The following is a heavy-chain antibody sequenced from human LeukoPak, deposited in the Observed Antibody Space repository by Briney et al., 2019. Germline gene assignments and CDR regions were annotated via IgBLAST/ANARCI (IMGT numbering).Heavy chain of an antibody. Sequence: SETLSLTCTVSGGSISSGGYYWSWIRQHPGKGLEWIGYIYYSGSTYYNPSLKSRVTISVDTSKNQFSLKLSSVTAADTAVYYCARGGPLGAYDAFDIWGQGTMVTVSS. CDR1: GGSISSGGYY. D-gene: IGHD3-16*01. V-gene: IGHV4-31*03. J-gene: IGHJ3*02. CDR2: IYYSGST. CDR3: ARGGPLGAYDAFDI.